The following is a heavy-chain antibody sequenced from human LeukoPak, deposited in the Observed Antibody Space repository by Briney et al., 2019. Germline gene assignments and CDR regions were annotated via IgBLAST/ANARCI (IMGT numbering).Heavy chain of an antibody. Sequence: GASVKVSCKASGYTFTRYDINWVRQAGQGLEWMGWMNPNSGNTGYAQKFQGRVTITRNTSISTAYMELSSLRSDDTAVYYCATLEDYYDTREGTGAFDIWGHGTMVTGSS. J-gene: IGHJ3*02. CDR1: GYTFTRYD. CDR2: MNPNSGNT. D-gene: IGHD3-22*01. CDR3: ATLEDYYDTREGTGAFDI. V-gene: IGHV1-8*03.